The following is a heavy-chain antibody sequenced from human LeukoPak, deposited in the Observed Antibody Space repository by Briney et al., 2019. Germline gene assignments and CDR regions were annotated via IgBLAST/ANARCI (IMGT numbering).Heavy chain of an antibody. CDR1: GFTFSSYA. CDR2: ISGSGGST. CDR3: AKAMDSSGWKRQDYYGMDV. J-gene: IGHJ6*02. V-gene: IGHV3-23*01. Sequence: GGSLRLPCAASGFTFSSYAMSWVRQAPGKGLEWVSAISGSGGSTYYADSVKGRFTISRDNSKNTLYLQMNSLRAEDTAVCYCAKAMDSSGWKRQDYYGMDVWGQGTTVTVSS. D-gene: IGHD6-19*01.